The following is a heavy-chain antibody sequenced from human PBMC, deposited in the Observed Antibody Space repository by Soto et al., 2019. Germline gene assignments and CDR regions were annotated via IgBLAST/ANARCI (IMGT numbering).Heavy chain of an antibody. D-gene: IGHD6-19*01. J-gene: IGHJ4*02. CDR3: ARVTTVAGPSLSY. CDR2: INAGNGNT. V-gene: IGHV1-3*01. CDR1: GYTFTSYA. Sequence: ASVKVSCKASGYTFTSYAMHWVRQAPGQRLEWMGWINAGNGNTKYSQKFQGRVTITRDTSASTAYMELSSLRSEDTAVYYCARVTTVAGPSLSYWGQGTLVTVSS.